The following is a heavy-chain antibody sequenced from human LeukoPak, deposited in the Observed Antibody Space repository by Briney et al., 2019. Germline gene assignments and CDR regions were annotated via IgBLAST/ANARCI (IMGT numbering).Heavy chain of an antibody. Sequence: SVKVSCKASGGTFSSYAISWVRQAPGQGLEWMGRIIPIFGTANYAQKFQGRVAITTDESTSTAYMELSSLRSEDTAVYYCARSYYYGSGHFDYWGQGTLVTVSS. CDR2: IIPIFGTA. CDR3: ARSYYYGSGHFDY. CDR1: GGTFSSYA. J-gene: IGHJ4*02. D-gene: IGHD3-10*01. V-gene: IGHV1-69*05.